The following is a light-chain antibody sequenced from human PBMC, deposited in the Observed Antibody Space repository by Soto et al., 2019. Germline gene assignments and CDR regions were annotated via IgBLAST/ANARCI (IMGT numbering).Light chain of an antibody. CDR3: QQYNGAPLT. V-gene: IGKV1-27*01. CDR2: ASS. J-gene: IGKJ4*01. CDR1: LPISNY. Sequence: DGHIPQAXSCLSASNSDXXXXXXXESLPISNYLACDQQKXGKIPNLLIYASSXLQAGVPSRFSGSGSGTDFTLAISRLQPEDVAAYYCQQYNGAPLTFGGGTKVDIK.